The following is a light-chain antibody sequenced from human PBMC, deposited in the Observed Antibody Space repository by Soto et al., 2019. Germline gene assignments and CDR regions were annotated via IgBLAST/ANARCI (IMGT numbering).Light chain of an antibody. Sequence: EIVLTQSPATLSLSPGEKATLSCRASETLSNDFAWYQLKPGQAPRLLIYAASKRATGIPARFSGSGSGTDFTLTISSLESEDFALYYCQERSNWPRGTFGGGTKVEIK. V-gene: IGKV3-11*01. CDR1: ETLSND. CDR2: AAS. CDR3: QERSNWPRGT. J-gene: IGKJ4*01.